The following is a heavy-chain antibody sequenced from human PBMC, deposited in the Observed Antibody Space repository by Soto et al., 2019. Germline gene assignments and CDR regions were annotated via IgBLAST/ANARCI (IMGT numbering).Heavy chain of an antibody. CDR2: ISGSGGST. V-gene: IGHV3-23*01. Sequence: EVQLLESGGGLVQPGGSLRLSCAASGFTFSSYAMSWVRQAPGKGLEWVSAISGSGGSTYYADSVKGRFTISRDNSKNPVYLQMNSLRAEDTAVYYCAKSGSGWYHAFDIWGQGTMVTVSS. D-gene: IGHD6-19*01. CDR3: AKSGSGWYHAFDI. J-gene: IGHJ3*02. CDR1: GFTFSSYA.